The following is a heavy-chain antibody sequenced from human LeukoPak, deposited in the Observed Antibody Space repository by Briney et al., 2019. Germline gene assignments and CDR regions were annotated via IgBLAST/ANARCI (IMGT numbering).Heavy chain of an antibody. V-gene: IGHV3-48*04. D-gene: IGHD2-2*01. Sequence: GGSLRLSCAASGFTYSSYNMNWVRQAPGKGLEWVSYISPSGNTIYYADSVKGRFTISRDNAKNSLYLQMNSLRAEDTAVYYCAPGYCSSNSCFHYFYFWGQGTLVTVS. CDR2: ISPSGNTI. CDR1: GFTYSSYN. J-gene: IGHJ4*02. CDR3: APGYCSSNSCFHYFYF.